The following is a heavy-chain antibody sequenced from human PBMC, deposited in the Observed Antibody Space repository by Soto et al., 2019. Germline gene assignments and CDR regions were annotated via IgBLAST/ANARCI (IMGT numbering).Heavy chain of an antibody. CDR3: ARDHRYSSSPDAFDI. V-gene: IGHV4-59*01. J-gene: IGHJ3*02. CDR1: GGSISSYY. D-gene: IGHD6-13*01. CDR2: IYYSGST. Sequence: LSLTCTVSGGSISSYYWSWIRQPPGKGLEWIGYIYYSGSTNYNPSLKSRVTISVDTSKNQFSLKLGSVTAADTAVYYCARDHRYSSSPDAFDIWGQGTRVTVSS.